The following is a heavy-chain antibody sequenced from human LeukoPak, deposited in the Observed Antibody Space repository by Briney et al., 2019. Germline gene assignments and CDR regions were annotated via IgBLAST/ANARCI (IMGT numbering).Heavy chain of an antibody. D-gene: IGHD2-15*01. Sequence: ASVKVSCKASGGTFTSYGISWVRQAPGQGLEWMGWISAYNGNTNYAQKLQGRVTMTTDTSTSTAYMELRSLRSDDTAVYYCAREPPLYCSGGSCTPGDWFDPWGQGTLVTVSS. J-gene: IGHJ5*02. V-gene: IGHV1-18*01. CDR3: AREPPLYCSGGSCTPGDWFDP. CDR1: GGTFTSYG. CDR2: ISAYNGNT.